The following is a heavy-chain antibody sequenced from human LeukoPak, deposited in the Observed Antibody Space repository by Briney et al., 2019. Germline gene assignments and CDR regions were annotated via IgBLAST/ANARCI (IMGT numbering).Heavy chain of an antibody. CDR1: GYSFTTYW. CDR2: IYPGDSDT. D-gene: IGHD1-1*01. CDR3: ARLGTAHFDI. J-gene: IGHJ4*02. V-gene: IGHV5-51*01. Sequence: GDSLKISCKGSGYSFTTYWIAWVRQMPGKGLEWMGIIYPGDSDTRYSPSFQGQVTISADKSIRTAYLQWSSLKASDTAMYYCARLGTAHFDIWGQGTLVTVSS.